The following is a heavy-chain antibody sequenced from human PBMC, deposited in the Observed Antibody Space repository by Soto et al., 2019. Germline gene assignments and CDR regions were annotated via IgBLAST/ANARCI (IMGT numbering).Heavy chain of an antibody. Sequence: PGGSLRLSCAASGFTFDDYAMHWVRQAPGKGLEWVSGISWNSGSIGYADSVKGRFTISRDNAKNSLYLQMNSLRAEDTALYYCARTLAVAGYFDYWGQGTLVTVSS. CDR2: ISWNSGSI. CDR3: ARTLAVAGYFDY. V-gene: IGHV3-9*01. CDR1: GFTFDDYA. D-gene: IGHD6-19*01. J-gene: IGHJ4*02.